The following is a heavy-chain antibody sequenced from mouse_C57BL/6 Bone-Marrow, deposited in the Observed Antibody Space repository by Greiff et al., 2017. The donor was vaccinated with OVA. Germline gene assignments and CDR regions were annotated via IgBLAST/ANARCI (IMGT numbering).Heavy chain of an antibody. CDR2: ISSGGDYI. J-gene: IGHJ2*01. D-gene: IGHD2-2*01. V-gene: IGHV5-9-1*02. CDR1: GFTFSSYA. CDR3: TRYGYLFDY. Sequence: EVMLVESGEGLVKPGGSLKLSCAASGFTFSSYAMSWVRQTPEKRLAWVAYISSGGDYIYYADTVKGRFTISRDNARNTLYLQMSSLKSEDTAMYYCTRYGYLFDYWGQGTTLTVSS.